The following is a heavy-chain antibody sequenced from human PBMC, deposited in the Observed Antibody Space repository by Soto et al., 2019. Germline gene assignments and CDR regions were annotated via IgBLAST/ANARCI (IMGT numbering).Heavy chain of an antibody. J-gene: IGHJ4*02. CDR2: IYYSGST. V-gene: IGHV4-59*01. D-gene: IGHD5-18*01. Sequence: PSETLSLTCTVSGGSISSYYWSWIRQPPGKGLEWIGYIYYSGSTNYNPSLKSRVTISVDTSKNQFSLKLSSVTAADTAVYYCARGYSFGAGGLDYWGQGTLVTVSS. CDR3: ARGYSFGAGGLDY. CDR1: GGSISSYY.